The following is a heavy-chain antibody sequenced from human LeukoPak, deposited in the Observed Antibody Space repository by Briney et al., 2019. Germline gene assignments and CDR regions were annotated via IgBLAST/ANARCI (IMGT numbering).Heavy chain of an antibody. V-gene: IGHV3-21*01. J-gene: IGHJ4*02. CDR2: ISSSSRYI. Sequence: GGSLRLSCAASGFTFSSYSMNWVRQAPGKGLEWVSSISSSSRYIYYADSVKGRFTISRDNAKNSLYLQMNSLRAEDTAVYYCARVKHIKLTVSDYWGQGTLVTVSS. D-gene: IGHD2-21*01. CDR3: ARVKHIKLTVSDY. CDR1: GFTFSSYS.